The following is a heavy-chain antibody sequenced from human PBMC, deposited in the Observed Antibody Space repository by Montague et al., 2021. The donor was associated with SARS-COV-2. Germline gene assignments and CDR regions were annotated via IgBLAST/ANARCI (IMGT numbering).Heavy chain of an antibody. J-gene: IGHJ3*02. V-gene: IGHV4-59*01. CDR3: ARGCYGLDAFDI. CDR2: IYYSGST. CDR1: GGSISSYY. Sequence: SETLSLTCTVSGGSISSYYWSWIRQPAGKGLEWIGYIYYSGSTNYNPSLKSRVTISLDTSKNQFSLKLNSVTAADTAVYYCARGCYGLDAFDIWGQGTMVTVSS. D-gene: IGHD5-18*01.